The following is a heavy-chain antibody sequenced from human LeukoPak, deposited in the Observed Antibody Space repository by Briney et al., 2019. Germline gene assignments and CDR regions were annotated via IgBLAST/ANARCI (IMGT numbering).Heavy chain of an antibody. CDR2: ISYDGSNK. V-gene: IGHV3-30-3*01. J-gene: IGHJ4*02. D-gene: IGHD2-2*01. CDR3: AKGGYCSSTSCYLNDY. Sequence: GGSLRLSCSASGFTFSSYAMHWVRQAPGKRLEWVAVISYDGSNKYYADSVKGRFTISRDNSKNTLYLQMNSLRAEDTAVYYCAKGGYCSSTSCYLNDYWGQGTLVTVSS. CDR1: GFTFSSYA.